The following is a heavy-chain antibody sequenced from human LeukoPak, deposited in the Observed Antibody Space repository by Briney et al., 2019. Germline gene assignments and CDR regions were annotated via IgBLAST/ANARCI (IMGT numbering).Heavy chain of an antibody. CDR1: GYTLTGYY. CDR2: FDPEDGET. CDR3: ATANTVTTWDFDY. Sequence: ASVKVSCKASGYTLTGYYMHWVRQAPGQGLEWMGGFDPEDGETIYAQKFQGRVTMTEDTSTDTAYMELSSLRSEDTAVYYCATANTVTTWDFDYWGQGTLVTVSS. J-gene: IGHJ4*02. D-gene: IGHD4-17*01. V-gene: IGHV1-24*01.